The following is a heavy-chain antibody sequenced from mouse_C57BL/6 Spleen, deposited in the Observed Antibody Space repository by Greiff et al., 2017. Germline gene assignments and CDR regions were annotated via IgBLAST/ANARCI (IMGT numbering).Heavy chain of an antibody. CDR3: ARGGYDVRPSTY. V-gene: IGHV1-64*01. Sequence: VQLKESGAELVKPGASVKLSCKASGYTFTSYWMHWVKQRPGQGLEWIGMIHPNSGSTNYNEKFKSKATLTVDKSSSTAYMQLSSLTSEDSAVYYCARGGYDVRPSTYWGQGTTLTVSS. D-gene: IGHD2-2*01. CDR1: GYTFTSYW. CDR2: IHPNSGST. J-gene: IGHJ2*01.